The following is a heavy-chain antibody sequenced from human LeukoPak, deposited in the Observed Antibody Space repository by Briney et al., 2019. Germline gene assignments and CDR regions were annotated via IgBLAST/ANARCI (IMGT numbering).Heavy chain of an antibody. CDR3: VRDSGMTSISSFDY. Sequence: GGSLRLSCAASGFSFTNAGMHWVRQAPGKGLEWVAVITYDGSEIHYADSVRGRFTISRDNSKTTLYLQMNSLRAEDTAVYYCVRDSGMTSISSFDYWGQGTLVTVSS. CDR1: GFSFTNAG. V-gene: IGHV3-30*03. CDR2: ITYDGSEI. D-gene: IGHD2-21*02. J-gene: IGHJ4*02.